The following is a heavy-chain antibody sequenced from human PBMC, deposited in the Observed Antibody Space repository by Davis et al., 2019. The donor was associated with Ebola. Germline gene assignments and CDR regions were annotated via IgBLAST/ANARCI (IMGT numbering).Heavy chain of an antibody. CDR3: AGRGANWYFDL. Sequence: GSLRLSCTVSGGSIGSYYWTWIRQPPGKGLEWIGYIYYSGSTNYNPSLKSRVTISVDTSKNQFSLKLSSVTAADTAVYYCAGRGANWYFDLWGRGTLVTVSS. V-gene: IGHV4-59*01. CDR2: IYYSGST. J-gene: IGHJ2*01. CDR1: GGSIGSYY.